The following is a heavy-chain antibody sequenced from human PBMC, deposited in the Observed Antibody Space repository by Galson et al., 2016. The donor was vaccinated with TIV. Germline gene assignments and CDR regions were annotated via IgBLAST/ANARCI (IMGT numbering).Heavy chain of an antibody. CDR3: SRPYDSASRGTFNI. D-gene: IGHD3-22*01. V-gene: IGHV4-39*01. CDR2: IYFSGST. CDR1: GDSIISSSYF. J-gene: IGHJ3*02. Sequence: ETLSLTCTVSGDSIISSSYFWGWIRQPPGKGLEWIGSIYFSGSTLYNPSLKSRLTISVDTSKNQFSLRLTSVTAADTALYYWSRPYDSASRGTFNIWGQGTMVTVSS.